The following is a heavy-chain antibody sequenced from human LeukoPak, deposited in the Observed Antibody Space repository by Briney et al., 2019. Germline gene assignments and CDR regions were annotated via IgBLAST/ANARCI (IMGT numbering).Heavy chain of an antibody. Sequence: SVKVSCKASGGTFSSYAISWVRQAPGQGLEWMGRIIPILGIANYAQKFQGRVTITADKSTSTAYMELSSLRSEDTAVYYCARPKPPWGSYSFYYWGQGTLVTVSS. CDR2: IIPILGIA. D-gene: IGHD3-16*01. CDR3: ARPKPPWGSYSFYY. J-gene: IGHJ4*02. CDR1: GGTFSSYA. V-gene: IGHV1-69*04.